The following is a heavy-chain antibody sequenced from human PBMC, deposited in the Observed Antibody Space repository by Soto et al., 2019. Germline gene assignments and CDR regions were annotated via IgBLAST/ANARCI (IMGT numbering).Heavy chain of an antibody. CDR1: GYTFTSYA. Sequence: QVQLVQAGAEVKKPGASVKVSCKASGYTFTSYAMHWVRQAPGQRLEWMGWINAGNGNTKYSQKFQGRVTLTRDTSASSGYMELSSLRSEDTAVYSCAGDRPCHLDVWGQGTTVAVSS. CDR3: AGDRPCHLDV. CDR2: INAGNGNT. V-gene: IGHV1-3*01. J-gene: IGHJ6*02.